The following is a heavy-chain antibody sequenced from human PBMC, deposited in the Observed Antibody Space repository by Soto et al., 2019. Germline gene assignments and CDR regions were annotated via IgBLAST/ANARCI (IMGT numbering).Heavy chain of an antibody. J-gene: IGHJ6*02. CDR1: GYSFTSHA. CDR2: INAGNGNT. Sequence: GASVKVSCKASGYSFTSHAMHWVRQAPGQRLEWMGWINAGNGNTKYSQKFQGRVTITRDTSASTAYMELSSLRSEDTAVYFCARDQLVVPAAMVYYYYGMDVWGQGTTVTVSS. CDR3: ARDQLVVPAAMVYYYYGMDV. V-gene: IGHV1-3*01. D-gene: IGHD2-2*01.